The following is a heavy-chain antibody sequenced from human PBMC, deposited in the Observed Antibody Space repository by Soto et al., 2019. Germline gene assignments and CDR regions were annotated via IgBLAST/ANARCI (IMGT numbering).Heavy chain of an antibody. CDR1: GDTFSDYD. CDR3: ARGVVRGVPPLYYYYGMDV. D-gene: IGHD3-10*01. CDR2: IIPIFGTA. Sequence: SVKVSCKASGDTFSDYDINWVRQAPGQGLEWMGGIIPIFGTANYAQKFQGRVTITADESTSTAYMELSSLRSEDTAVYYCARGVVRGVPPLYYYYGMDVWGQGTTVTVSS. V-gene: IGHV1-69*13. J-gene: IGHJ6*02.